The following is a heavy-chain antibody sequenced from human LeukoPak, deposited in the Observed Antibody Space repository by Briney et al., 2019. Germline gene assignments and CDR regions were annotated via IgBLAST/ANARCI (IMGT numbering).Heavy chain of an antibody. CDR2: INHSGST. V-gene: IGHV4-34*01. Sequence: SETPSLTCAVYGGSFSDYYWTWIRQPPGKGLEWIGEINHSGSTNYNPSLKSRVTISVDTSKKQFFLRLSSVTAADTAVYYCARGPPAKPGTGYYYGMDVWGQGTTVTVSS. D-gene: IGHD2-2*01. J-gene: IGHJ6*02. CDR3: ARGPPAKPGTGYYYGMDV. CDR1: GGSFSDYY.